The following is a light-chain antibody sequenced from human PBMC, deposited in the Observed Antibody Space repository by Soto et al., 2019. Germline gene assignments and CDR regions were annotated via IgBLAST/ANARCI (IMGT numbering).Light chain of an antibody. V-gene: IGKV1-5*03. CDR1: QSISTW. CDR3: QQYNSYSWT. CDR2: KAS. J-gene: IGKJ1*01. Sequence: DIQMTQSPSILSANVGDRVTITCRASQSISTWLAWYQQKPGKAPKLLIYKASSLESGVPSRFSGSGSGTEFTLTISSLQPDDFATYYCQQYNSYSWTFGQGTKVDIK.